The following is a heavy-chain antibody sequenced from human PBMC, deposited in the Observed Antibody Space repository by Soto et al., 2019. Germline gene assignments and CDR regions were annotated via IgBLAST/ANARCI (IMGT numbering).Heavy chain of an antibody. CDR1: GGSSNSGGYS. Sequence: QLQLQESGSGLVKPSQTLSLTCAVSGGSSNSGGYSWSWIRQPPGKGLEWIGYIYHSGSTYYNPSLKSRVTISVDRSKNQFSLKLSSVTAADTAVYYCASLRSGWGIDYWGQGTLVTVSS. CDR2: IYHSGST. D-gene: IGHD6-19*01. V-gene: IGHV4-30-2*01. J-gene: IGHJ4*02. CDR3: ASLRSGWGIDY.